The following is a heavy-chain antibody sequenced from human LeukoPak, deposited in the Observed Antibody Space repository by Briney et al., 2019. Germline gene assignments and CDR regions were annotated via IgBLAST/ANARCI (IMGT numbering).Heavy chain of an antibody. J-gene: IGHJ3*02. Sequence: GGSLRLSCAASGFTFSSYEMNWVRQAPGKGLEWVSYISSSGSSIYYADSVKGRFTISRDNAKNSLYLQMNSLRAEDTAVYYCARVLGYCDSSTYYSPWAFDIWGQGTMVTVSS. CDR1: GFTFSSYE. V-gene: IGHV3-48*03. CDR3: ARVLGYCDSSTYYSPWAFDI. CDR2: ISSSGSSI. D-gene: IGHD3-22*01.